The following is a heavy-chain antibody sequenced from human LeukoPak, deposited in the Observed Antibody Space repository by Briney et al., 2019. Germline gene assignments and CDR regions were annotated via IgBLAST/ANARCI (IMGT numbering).Heavy chain of an antibody. CDR2: INHSGST. CDR1: GGSFSGYY. J-gene: IGHJ5*02. Sequence: WETLSLTCAVYGGSFSGYYWSWIRQPPGKGLEWIGEINHSGSTNYNPSLKSRVTISVDTSKNQFSLKLSSVTAADTAVYYCARGRGAGSYNLWGQGTLVTVSS. D-gene: IGHD1-26*01. V-gene: IGHV4-34*01. CDR3: ARGRGAGSYNL.